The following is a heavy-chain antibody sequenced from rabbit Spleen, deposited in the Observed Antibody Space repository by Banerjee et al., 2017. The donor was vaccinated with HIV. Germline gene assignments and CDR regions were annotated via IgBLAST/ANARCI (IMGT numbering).Heavy chain of an antibody. Sequence: QSLEESGGDLVKPGASLTLTCTASGFSFTYIDYLCWVRQPPGKGPEWIACIYAGSSGSTYSASWAKGRFTISKTASTTVTLQMTSLTAADTATYFCAGGSATMSLVITGYYLSLWGQGTLVTVS. J-gene: IGHJ3*01. D-gene: IGHD2-1*01. CDR2: IYAGSSGST. V-gene: IGHV1S40*01. CDR1: GFSFTYIDY. CDR3: AGGSATMSLVITGYYLSL.